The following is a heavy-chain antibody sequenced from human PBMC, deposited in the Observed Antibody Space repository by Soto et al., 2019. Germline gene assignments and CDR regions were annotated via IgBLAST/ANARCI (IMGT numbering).Heavy chain of an antibody. Sequence: PGGSLRLSGAALGFTFSISSIHWVRKAPGKGLEWVSYSSSSSSTIYYSDSVKGRFTISRDNAKNSLYLQMNSLRDEDTAVYYCARDQSMYYDFWSGYSWGGMDVWGQGTMVTVSS. CDR1: GFTFSISS. V-gene: IGHV3-48*02. J-gene: IGHJ6*02. CDR2: SSSSSSTI. D-gene: IGHD3-3*01. CDR3: ARDQSMYYDFWSGYSWGGMDV.